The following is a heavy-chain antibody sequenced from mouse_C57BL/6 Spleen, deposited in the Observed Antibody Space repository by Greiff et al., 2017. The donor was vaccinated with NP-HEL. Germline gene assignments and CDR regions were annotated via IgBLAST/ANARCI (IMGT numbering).Heavy chain of an antibody. CDR1: GYSFTSYY. CDR3: AREGGGH. Sequence: QVQLQQSGPELVKPGASVKISCKASGYSFTSYYIHWVKQRPGQGLERIGWIYPGSGNTKYNEKFKGKATLTADTSSSTAYMQLSSLTSEDSAVYYCAREGGGHWGQGTTLTVSS. V-gene: IGHV1-66*01. CDR2: IYPGSGNT. J-gene: IGHJ2*01.